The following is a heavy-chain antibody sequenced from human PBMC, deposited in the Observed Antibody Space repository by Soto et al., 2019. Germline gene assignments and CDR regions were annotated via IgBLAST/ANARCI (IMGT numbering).Heavy chain of an antibody. V-gene: IGHV1-69*01. J-gene: IGHJ4*02. CDR3: AVWIQPAQAHDY. CDR1: GGTFSSYA. D-gene: IGHD5-18*01. Sequence: QVQLVQSGAEVKKHGSSVKVSCKASGGTFSSYAISWGRQAPGQGLEWRGGIIPSFGTANYAQKFQVRVTITADESTSTAYMELSSLRSADTAVYFCAVWIQPAQAHDYGGQGTLGTVSS. CDR2: IIPSFGTA.